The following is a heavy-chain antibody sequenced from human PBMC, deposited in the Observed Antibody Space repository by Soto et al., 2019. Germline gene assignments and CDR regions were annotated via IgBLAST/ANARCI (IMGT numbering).Heavy chain of an antibody. CDR2: IYYSGST. V-gene: IGHV4-59*08. CDR3: ARQRGVTIPLDY. Sequence: SETLSLTFTVSGASISSYYWSWIRQPPGKGLEWIGYIYYSGSTNYNPSLKSRVTISVDTSKNQFSLKLSSVTAADTAVYYCARQRGVTIPLDYWGQGTLVTVS. CDR1: GASISSYY. D-gene: IGHD2-21*02. J-gene: IGHJ4*02.